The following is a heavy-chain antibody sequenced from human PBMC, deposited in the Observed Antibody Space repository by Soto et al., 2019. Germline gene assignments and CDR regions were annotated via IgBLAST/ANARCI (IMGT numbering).Heavy chain of an antibody. CDR1: GGSISSYY. V-gene: IGHV4-4*07. Sequence: SETLSLTCTVYGGSISSYYWSWIRQPAGKGLEWIGRIYTSGSTNYNPSLKSRVTMSVDTSKNQFSLKLSSVTAADTAVYYCARGGSSSWYPDYYYYYGMDVWGQGTTVTVSS. CDR2: IYTSGST. J-gene: IGHJ6*02. CDR3: ARGGSSSWYPDYYYYYGMDV. D-gene: IGHD6-13*01.